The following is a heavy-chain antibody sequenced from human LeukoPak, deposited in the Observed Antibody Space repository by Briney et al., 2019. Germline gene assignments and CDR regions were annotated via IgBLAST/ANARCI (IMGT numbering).Heavy chain of an antibody. CDR2: ISGSGGST. CDR1: GFTFSSYA. Sequence: GGSLRLSCAASGFTFSSYAMSWVRQAPGKGLEWVSAISGSGGSTYYVDSVKGRFTISRDNSKNTLYLQMNSLRAEDTAVYYCARDGAGPYYYYGMDVWGQGTTVTVSS. J-gene: IGHJ6*02. D-gene: IGHD6-19*01. CDR3: ARDGAGPYYYYGMDV. V-gene: IGHV3-23*01.